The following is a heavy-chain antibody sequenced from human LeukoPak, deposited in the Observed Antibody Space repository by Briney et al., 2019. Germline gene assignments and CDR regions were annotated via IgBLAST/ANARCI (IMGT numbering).Heavy chain of an antibody. CDR3: ARRPTKYSSSWYRTGDWFDP. D-gene: IGHD6-13*01. V-gene: IGHV4-39*07. CDR2: IYYSGST. CDR1: GGSISGSSCY. J-gene: IGHJ5*02. Sequence: SSETLSLTCTVSGGSISGSSCYWGWIRQPPGKWLEWIGSIYYSGSTYYNPSLKSRVTISVDTSKNQFSLKLSSVTAADTAVYYCARRPTKYSSSWYRTGDWFDPWGQGTLVTVSS.